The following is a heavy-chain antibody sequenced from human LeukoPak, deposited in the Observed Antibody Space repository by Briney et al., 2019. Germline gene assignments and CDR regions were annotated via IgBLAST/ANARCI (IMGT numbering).Heavy chain of an antibody. V-gene: IGHV4-31*03. CDR1: ADSLSSGGHY. J-gene: IGHJ5*02. D-gene: IGHD2-2*01. CDR3: ARAWRYCSSTSCYDWFDP. CDR2: IHHSGRS. Sequence: SETLSLTCTVSADSLSSGGHYWAWIRQFPGKGLESIGFIHHSGRSRHNPSLKDRVAISVDTSRKQFALKLSSVTAADTAMYYCARAWRYCSSTSCYDWFDPWGQGTLVTVSS.